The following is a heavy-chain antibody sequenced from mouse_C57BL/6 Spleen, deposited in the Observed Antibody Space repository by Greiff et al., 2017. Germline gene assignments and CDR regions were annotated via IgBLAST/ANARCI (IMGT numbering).Heavy chain of an antibody. CDR2: SRNKANDYTT. Sequence: EVNVVESGGGLVQSGRSLRLSCATSGFTFSDFYMEWVRQAPGKGLEWIAASRNKANDYTTEYSASVKGRFIVSRDTSQSILYLQMNALRAEDTAIYYCARDGLTIGYFDVWGTVTTVTVSS. J-gene: IGHJ1*03. CDR3: ARDGLTIGYFDV. CDR1: GFTFSDFY. V-gene: IGHV7-1*01.